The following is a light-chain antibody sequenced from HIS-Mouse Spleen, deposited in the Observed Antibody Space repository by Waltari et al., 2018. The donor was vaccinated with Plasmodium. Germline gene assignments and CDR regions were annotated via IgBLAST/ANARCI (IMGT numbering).Light chain of an antibody. CDR2: AAS. CDR3: QQSYSTWT. Sequence: DIQMTQSPSSLSASVGDRVTITCRASQSISNYLNWYQQKPGKAPNFLIYAASTLQTGFPSRFSGSLSLTHFTLTISSLQPEDFATYYCQQSYSTWTFGQGTKVEIK. CDR1: QSISNY. V-gene: IGKV1-39*01. J-gene: IGKJ1*01.